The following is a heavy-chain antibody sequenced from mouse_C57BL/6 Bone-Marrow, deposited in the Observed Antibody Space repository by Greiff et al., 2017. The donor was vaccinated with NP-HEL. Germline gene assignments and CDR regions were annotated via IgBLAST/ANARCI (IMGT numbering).Heavy chain of an antibody. CDR3: ARLGGNYPPYAMDY. V-gene: IGHV1-69*01. CDR2: IVPSDSYT. Sequence: FQLHQPGAELVMPGASVKLSCKASGYTFTSYWMHWVKQRPGQGLEWIGEIVPSDSYTNYNQKFKGKSTLTVDKSSSTAYMQLSSLTSEDSAVYYCARLGGNYPPYAMDYWGQGTSVTVSS. J-gene: IGHJ4*01. CDR1: GYTFTSYW. D-gene: IGHD2-1*01.